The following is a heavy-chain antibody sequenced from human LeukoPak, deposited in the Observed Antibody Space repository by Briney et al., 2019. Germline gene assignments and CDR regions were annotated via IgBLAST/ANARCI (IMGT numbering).Heavy chain of an antibody. J-gene: IGHJ6*03. V-gene: IGHV4-34*01. CDR3: ARPRGYYFGYIDV. CDR2: INHSGST. D-gene: IGHD3-22*01. CDR1: GGSFSGYY. Sequence: SETLSLTCAVYGGSFSGYYWSWVRQPPGKGVEWIGEINHSGSTNYNPSLKSRVTISVDTCKNQFSLKLSSVPAADTAVYYCARPRGYYFGYIDVWGKGTTVTISS.